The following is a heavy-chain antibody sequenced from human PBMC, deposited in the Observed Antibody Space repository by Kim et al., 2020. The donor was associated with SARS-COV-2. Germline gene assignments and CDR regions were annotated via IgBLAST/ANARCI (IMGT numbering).Heavy chain of an antibody. D-gene: IGHD6-13*01. CDR3: ARGVWAAAGQHLDY. J-gene: IGHJ4*02. Sequence: KFQGRVTITRDTSASTAYMELSSLRSEDTAVYYCARGVWAAAGQHLDYWGQGTLVTVSS. V-gene: IGHV1-3*01.